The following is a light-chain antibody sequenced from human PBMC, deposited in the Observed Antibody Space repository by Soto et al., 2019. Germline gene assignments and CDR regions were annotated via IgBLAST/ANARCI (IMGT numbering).Light chain of an antibody. Sequence: DIQMTQSPSTLSGSVGDRVTITCRASQTISSWLAWYQQKPGKAPKLLIYKASTLKSGVPSRFSGSGSGTEFTLTISSLQPDDFATYYCQQDNSYSEAFGQGTKVDIK. CDR1: QTISSW. CDR2: KAS. J-gene: IGKJ1*01. CDR3: QQDNSYSEA. V-gene: IGKV1-5*03.